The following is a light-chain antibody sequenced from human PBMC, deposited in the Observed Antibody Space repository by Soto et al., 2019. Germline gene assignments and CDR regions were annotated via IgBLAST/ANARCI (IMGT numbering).Light chain of an antibody. CDR2: GNT. CDR3: QSCDNTLSGPVYV. CDR1: TSNIGAGYD. V-gene: IGLV1-40*01. J-gene: IGLJ1*01. Sequence: QSVLTQPPSVSGALGQRVTISCTGITSNIGAGYDVHWYQLLPGRAPKLLIYGNTNRPSGVPDRVSGSKSATSASLAITGLQAEAEAIYYCQSCDNTLSGPVYVFGTGTKVTVL.